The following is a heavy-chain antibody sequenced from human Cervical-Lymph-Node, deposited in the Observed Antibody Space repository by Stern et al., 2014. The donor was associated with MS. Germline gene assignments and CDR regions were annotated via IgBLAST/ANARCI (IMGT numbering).Heavy chain of an antibody. CDR3: ATDGEWGVPDY. CDR2: IYTSGNT. V-gene: IGHV4-61*02. J-gene: IGHJ4*02. D-gene: IGHD2-8*01. CDR1: GVSMSSGSYH. Sequence: QLVQSGPGLVKPSQTLSLTCTVSGVSMSSGSYHWSWIRQPAGKGLEWIGHIYTSGNTNYNPSLRGRVAMSVDTSKNQFSLKLSSVTAADTAVYYCATDGEWGVPDYWGQGALVIVSS.